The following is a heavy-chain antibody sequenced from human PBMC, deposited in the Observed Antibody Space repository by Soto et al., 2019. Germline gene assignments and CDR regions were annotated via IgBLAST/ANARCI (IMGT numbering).Heavy chain of an antibody. D-gene: IGHD6-13*01. CDR1: GGTFSSYA. CDR3: ARAEGAAAVVTGSHYYYGMDF. V-gene: IGHV1-69*13. Sequence: SVKVSCKASGGTFSSYAISWVRQAPGQGLEWMGGIIPIFGTANYAQKFQGRVTITADESTSTAYMELSSLRSEDTAVYYCARAEGAAAVVTGSHYYYGMDFWGQGTTVTVSS. CDR2: IIPIFGTA. J-gene: IGHJ6*02.